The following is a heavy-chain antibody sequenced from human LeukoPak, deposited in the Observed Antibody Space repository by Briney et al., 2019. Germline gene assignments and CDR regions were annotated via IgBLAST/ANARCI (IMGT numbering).Heavy chain of an antibody. J-gene: IGHJ2*01. D-gene: IGHD6-19*01. CDR3: ARRSSALYWYFDL. CDR1: GGSISSSSYY. Sequence: KPSETLSLTCSVSGGSISSSSYYWGWIRQPPGKGLEWIGSMYYSGSTYYNLSLKSRVTISVDTPKNQFSLKLSSVTAADTAVYYCARRSSALYWYFDLWGRGTLVTVSS. V-gene: IGHV4-39*01. CDR2: MYYSGST.